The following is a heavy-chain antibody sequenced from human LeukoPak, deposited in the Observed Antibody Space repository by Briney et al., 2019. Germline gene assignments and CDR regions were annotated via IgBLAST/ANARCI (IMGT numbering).Heavy chain of an antibody. CDR3: ARDGYTRGNWFDP. CDR1: GGTFSSYA. Sequence: SVKVSCKASGGTFSSYAISWVRQAPGQGLEWMGGIIPIFGTANYAQKFQGRVTITTDESTSTAYMELSSLRSEDTAVYYCARDGYTRGNWFDPWGQGTLVTVSS. J-gene: IGHJ5*02. V-gene: IGHV1-69*05. CDR2: IIPIFGTA. D-gene: IGHD5-24*01.